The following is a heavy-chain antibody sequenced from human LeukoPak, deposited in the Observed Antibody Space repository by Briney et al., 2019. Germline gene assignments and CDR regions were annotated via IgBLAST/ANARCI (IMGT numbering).Heavy chain of an antibody. Sequence: SETLSLTCAVSGYSISSGYYWGWIRQPPGKGLEWIGSIYHSESTYYNLSLKSRVTISVDTSKNQFSLKLTSVTATDTAVYYCTRVAVPGTVDYWGQGTLVTVSS. D-gene: IGHD6-19*01. V-gene: IGHV4-38-2*01. CDR2: IYHSEST. J-gene: IGHJ4*02. CDR3: TRVAVPGTVDY. CDR1: GYSISSGYY.